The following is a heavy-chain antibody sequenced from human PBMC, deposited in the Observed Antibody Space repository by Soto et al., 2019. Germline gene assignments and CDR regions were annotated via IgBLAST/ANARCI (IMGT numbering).Heavy chain of an antibody. CDR2: INPNSGGT. J-gene: IGHJ4*02. CDR1: GYTFTGYY. CDR3: ARAMVRGVMHFDY. D-gene: IGHD3-10*01. Sequence: QVQLVQSGAEVKKPGASVKVSCKASGYTFTGYYIHWVRQAPGQGLEWMGWINPNSGGTNYAQKFQGWVTMTRDTSISTAYMELSRLRSDDTAVYYCARAMVRGVMHFDYWGQGTLVTVSS. V-gene: IGHV1-2*04.